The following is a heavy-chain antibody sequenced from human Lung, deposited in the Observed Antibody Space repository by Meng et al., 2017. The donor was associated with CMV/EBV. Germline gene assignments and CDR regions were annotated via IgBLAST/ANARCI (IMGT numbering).Heavy chain of an antibody. Sequence: GGSXRLSCTASGFTFSTYDFHWVRQPTGKGLEWVPSIGTVGDTYSIGSVKGRFIISREDAKNSVYLQMNGLRDGDTGLYYCARARSPTHFDYWGQGALVTVSS. V-gene: IGHV3-13*01. J-gene: IGHJ4*02. CDR2: IGTVGDT. CDR3: ARARSPTHFDY. CDR1: GFTFSTYD.